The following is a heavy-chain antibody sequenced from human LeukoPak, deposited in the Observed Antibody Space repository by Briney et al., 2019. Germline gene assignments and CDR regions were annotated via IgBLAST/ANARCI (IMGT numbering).Heavy chain of an antibody. Sequence: SETLSLTCTVSGGSISSYYWSWIRQPPGKGLEWIGYIYYSGSTNYSPSLKSRVTISVDTSKNQFSLKLSSVTAADTAAYYCARHSGLIAAAALDAFDIWGQGTMVTVSS. J-gene: IGHJ3*02. V-gene: IGHV4-59*08. CDR2: IYYSGST. D-gene: IGHD6-13*01. CDR3: ARHSGLIAAAALDAFDI. CDR1: GGSISSYY.